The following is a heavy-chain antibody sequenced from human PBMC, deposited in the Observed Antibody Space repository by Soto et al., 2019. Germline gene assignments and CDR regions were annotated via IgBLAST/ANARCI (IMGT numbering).Heavy chain of an antibody. V-gene: IGHV3-72*01. D-gene: IGHD6-13*01. J-gene: IGHJ4*02. CDR2: SRNKANLYTT. CDR3: VRWALGAGLDC. Sequence: PGGSLRLSCAASGFSFSDYNMDWVRQAPGKGLEWVGRSRNKANLYTTEYAASVKGRFTISRDESKNSLYLQMNSLRTEDTAIYFCVRWALGAGLDCWGQGTLVTVSS. CDR1: GFSFSDYN.